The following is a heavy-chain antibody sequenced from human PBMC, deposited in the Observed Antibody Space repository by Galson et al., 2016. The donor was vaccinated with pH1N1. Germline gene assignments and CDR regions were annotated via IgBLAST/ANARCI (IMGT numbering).Heavy chain of an antibody. V-gene: IGHV3-23*01. CDR2: LSGSPNTA. CDR1: GIIFSNYG. CDR3: AKHPAPLVGLEWDGGVEV. Sequence: SLRLSCAASGIIFSNYGVSWVRQAPGKGLEWVSRLSGSPNTAYYADSVKGRFTISRDSSRNTVYLQMNRLRYEDTAIYYCAKHPAPLVGLEWDGGVEVWGQGTTATVSS. D-gene: IGHD1-26*01. J-gene: IGHJ3*01.